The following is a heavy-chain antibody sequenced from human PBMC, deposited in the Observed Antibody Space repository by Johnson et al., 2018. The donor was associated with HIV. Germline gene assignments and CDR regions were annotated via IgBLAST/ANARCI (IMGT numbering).Heavy chain of an antibody. CDR3: ARTYYYDIMPGADAFDI. V-gene: IGHV3-25*04. CDR1: GFTFSRYY. CDR2: VNPNGGNT. Sequence: QVLESGGGVVQPGRSLRLSCAASGFTFSRYYMNCVRQAPGNGLELVGQVNPNGGNTYLIDSGKDRFNTSRDNAKNTLHLQMNSLRAEDTAVYYCARTYYYDIMPGADAFDIWGQGTMVTVSS. J-gene: IGHJ3*02. D-gene: IGHD3-22*01.